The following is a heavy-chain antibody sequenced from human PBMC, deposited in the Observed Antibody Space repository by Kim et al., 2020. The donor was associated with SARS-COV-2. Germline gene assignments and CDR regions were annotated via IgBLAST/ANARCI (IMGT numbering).Heavy chain of an antibody. D-gene: IGHD1-26*01. CDR2: INSDGSSS. J-gene: IGHJ4*02. CDR3: VRGYSGSYRSDY. V-gene: IGHV3-74*01. CDR1: GFTFSNYW. Sequence: GGSLRLSCAASGFTFSNYWMHWVRQAPRKGLEWLSRINSDGSSSTYADSVQGRFTVSRDNAKNTLFLQMNSLRAEDTAVYYCVRGYSGSYRSDYWGQGTLVTVSS.